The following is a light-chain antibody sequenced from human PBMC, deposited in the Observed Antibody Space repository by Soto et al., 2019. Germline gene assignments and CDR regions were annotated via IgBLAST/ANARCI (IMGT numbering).Light chain of an antibody. CDR1: SSDVGGYNC. CDR2: DVT. J-gene: IGLJ1*01. Sequence: QSVLTQPRSVSGSPGQSVTISCTGTSSDVGGYNCVSWYQQHPGKAPKLMIYDVTTRPSGVPDRFSGSKSGDTASLTISGVRANEEAKYYCSSCASDYTVYMFXTGTKVTVL. CDR3: SSCASDYTVYM. V-gene: IGLV2-11*01.